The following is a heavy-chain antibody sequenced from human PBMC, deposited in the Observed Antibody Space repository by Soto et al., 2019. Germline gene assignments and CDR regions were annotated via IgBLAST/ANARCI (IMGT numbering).Heavy chain of an antibody. D-gene: IGHD3-3*01. J-gene: IGHJ6*03. CDR3: ARGLTVFWSGYYKWDYYYYYRDV. CDR1: GGSISSGGYY. V-gene: IGHV4-31*03. CDR2: IYYSGST. Sequence: PSETLSLTCTVSGGSISSGGYYWSWIRQHPGKGLEWIGYIYYSGSTYYNPSLKSRVTISVDTSKNQFSLKLSSVTAADTAVYYCARGLTVFWSGYYKWDYYYYYRDVWGKGTRVTVS.